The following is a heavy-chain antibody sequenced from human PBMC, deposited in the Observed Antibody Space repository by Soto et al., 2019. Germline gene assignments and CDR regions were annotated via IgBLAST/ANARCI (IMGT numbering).Heavy chain of an antibody. CDR3: ARGTYKDF. Sequence: QVQLVQSGAEVKQPGASVKVSCEASGYTCITYGIDWVRQAPGQGLEWMAWISAYDGNTYYAQNFQGRVTITTDTSTSTAYMELMSLRSDDTAIYYCARGTYKDFWGQGTLVTVSS. D-gene: IGHD1-1*01. V-gene: IGHV1-18*01. J-gene: IGHJ4*02. CDR2: ISAYDGNT. CDR1: GYTCITYG.